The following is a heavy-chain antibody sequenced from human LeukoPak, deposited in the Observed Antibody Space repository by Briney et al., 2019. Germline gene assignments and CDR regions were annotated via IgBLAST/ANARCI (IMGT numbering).Heavy chain of an antibody. V-gene: IGHV5-51*01. CDR3: ARRVSVGFDP. J-gene: IGHJ5*02. D-gene: IGHD6-19*01. CDR2: IYPGASDT. Sequence: GEALKISCKGSGYSFTSYLIGWGRQMPGKGLEWMGIIYPGASDTRYSPSFQGQVTISADKSISTAYLQWSSLKASDTAMYYCARRVSVGFDPWGQGTLVTVSS. CDR1: GYSFTSYL.